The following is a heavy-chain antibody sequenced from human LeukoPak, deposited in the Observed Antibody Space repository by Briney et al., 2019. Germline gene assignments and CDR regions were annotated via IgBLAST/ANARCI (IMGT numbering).Heavy chain of an antibody. CDR1: GGSFSGYY. D-gene: IGHD2-21*01. Sequence: SETLSFTCAVYGGSFSGYYWSWIRQPPGKGLEWIGEINHSGSTNYNPSLKSRVTISVDTSKNQFSLKLSSVTAADTAVYYCARGAHIGFDYWGQGTLVTVSS. V-gene: IGHV4-34*01. CDR2: INHSGST. CDR3: ARGAHIGFDY. J-gene: IGHJ4*02.